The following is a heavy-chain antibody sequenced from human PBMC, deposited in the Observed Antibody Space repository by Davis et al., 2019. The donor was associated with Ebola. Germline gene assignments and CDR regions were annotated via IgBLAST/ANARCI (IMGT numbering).Heavy chain of an antibody. CDR2: VNSPSNYI. CDR1: GFTFTSYT. J-gene: IGHJ4*02. V-gene: IGHV3-21*01. CDR3: ARDSGILGDYYFDS. Sequence: PGGSLRLSCAASGFTFTSYTMYWVRQAPGKGLEWVSSVNSPSNYIYYADSVKGRFTISRDNAKNSVYLQMNSLRAEDTAVYYCARDSGILGDYYFDSWGQGTLVTVSS. D-gene: IGHD3-10*01.